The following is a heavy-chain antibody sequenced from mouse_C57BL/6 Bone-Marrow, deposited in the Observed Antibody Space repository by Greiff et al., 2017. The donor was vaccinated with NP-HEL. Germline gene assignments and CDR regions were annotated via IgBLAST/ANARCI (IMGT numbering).Heavy chain of an antibody. V-gene: IGHV1-80*01. Sequence: QVQLQQSGAELVKPGASVKISCKASGYAFSSYWMNWVKQRPGKGLEWIGQIYPGDGDTNYNGKFKGKATLTADKSSSTAYMQLSSLTSEDSAVYFCARSGLRDDFWYFDVWGTGTTVTVSS. CDR3: ARSGLRDDFWYFDV. CDR1: GYAFSSYW. D-gene: IGHD2-2*01. J-gene: IGHJ1*03. CDR2: IYPGDGDT.